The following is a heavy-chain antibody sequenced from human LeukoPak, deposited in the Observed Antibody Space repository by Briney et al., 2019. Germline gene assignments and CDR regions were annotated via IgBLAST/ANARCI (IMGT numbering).Heavy chain of an antibody. CDR1: GFTFSSYG. CDR3: AKDPSIAAAGPEYFQH. J-gene: IGHJ1*01. CDR2: ISYDGSNK. Sequence: PGGSLRLSCAASGFTFSSYGMHWVRQAPGKGLEWVAVISYDGSNKYYADSVKGRFTISRDNSKNTLYLQMNSLRAEDTAVYYCAKDPSIAAAGPEYFQHWGQGTLVTVSS. D-gene: IGHD6-13*01. V-gene: IGHV3-30*18.